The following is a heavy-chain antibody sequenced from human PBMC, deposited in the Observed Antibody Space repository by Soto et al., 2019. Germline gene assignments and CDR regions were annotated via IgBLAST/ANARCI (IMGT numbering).Heavy chain of an antibody. CDR3: ARGSTIVRGAPSWFDP. CDR1: GGTFSRYT. CDR2: IIPIAAIA. D-gene: IGHD3-10*01. Sequence: QVQLVQSGAEVKKPGSSVKVSCKASGGTFSRYTINWVRQAPGQGLEWMGRIIPIAAIANNTQKFQGRVTITLDKSSTTAYMELSSLRSDDTAVYYCARGSTIVRGAPSWFDPWGQGTLVTVSS. J-gene: IGHJ5*02. V-gene: IGHV1-69*02.